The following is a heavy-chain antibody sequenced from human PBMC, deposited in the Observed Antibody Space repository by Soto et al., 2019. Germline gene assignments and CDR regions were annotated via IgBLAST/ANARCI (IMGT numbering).Heavy chain of an antibody. Sequence: PSETLSLTCTVSGGSISSSSYYWGWIRQPPGKGLEWIGSIYYSGSTYYNPSLKSRVTISVDTSKNQFSLKLSSVTAADTALYYCARDYFDSSDYTTNWFDPWGQGSLVTVS. CDR3: ARDYFDSSDYTTNWFDP. V-gene: IGHV4-39*01. CDR2: IYYSGST. D-gene: IGHD3-22*01. J-gene: IGHJ5*02. CDR1: GGSISSSSYY.